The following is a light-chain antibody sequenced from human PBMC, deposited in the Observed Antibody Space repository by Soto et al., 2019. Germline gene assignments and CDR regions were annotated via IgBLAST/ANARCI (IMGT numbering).Light chain of an antibody. J-gene: IGKJ1*01. CDR2: GTS. CDR3: QQYVSWT. CDR1: QTISSNY. Sequence: EIVLTQSPCTLSVSPGERATLSCRASQTISSNYLAWYQQKPGQAPSLLIYGTSSRATGIPDRFSGSGSGTYFTLTISRLEPEDSAIYYCQQYVSWTFGQGTKVEIK. V-gene: IGKV3-20*01.